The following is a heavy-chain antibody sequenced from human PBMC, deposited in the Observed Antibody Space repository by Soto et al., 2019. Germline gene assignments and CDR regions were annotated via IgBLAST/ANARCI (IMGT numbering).Heavy chain of an antibody. J-gene: IGHJ6*03. CDR3: ANSGSYSVDSYYYYMDV. CDR2: ISGSGGST. V-gene: IGHV3-23*01. CDR1: GFTFSSYA. Sequence: GGSLRLSCAASGFTFSSYAMSWVRQAPGKGLEWVSAISGSGGSTYYADSVKGRFPISRDNSKNTLYLQMNSLRAEDTAVYYCANSGSYSVDSYYYYMDVWGKGTTVTVSS. D-gene: IGHD3-10*01.